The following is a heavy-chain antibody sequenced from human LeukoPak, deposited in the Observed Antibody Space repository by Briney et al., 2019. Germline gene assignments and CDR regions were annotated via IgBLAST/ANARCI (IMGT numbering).Heavy chain of an antibody. V-gene: IGHV3-23*01. CDR3: AKAASSSWPSYYYGMDV. Sequence: GGSLRLSCAASGFIFSSYSMSWVRQAPGKGLEWVSVITGSGGNTYYADSVHGRFTISNDNSKNTFYLQMSSLRVDDTAVYYCAKAASSSWPSYYYGMDVWGQGTTVTVSS. CDR2: ITGSGGNT. D-gene: IGHD6-13*01. CDR1: GFIFSSYS. J-gene: IGHJ6*02.